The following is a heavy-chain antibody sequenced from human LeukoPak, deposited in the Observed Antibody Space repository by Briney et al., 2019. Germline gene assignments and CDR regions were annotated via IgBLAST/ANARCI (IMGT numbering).Heavy chain of an antibody. J-gene: IGHJ4*02. CDR1: GYSFTSYW. D-gene: IGHD3-3*01. Sequence: GESLKISCKGSGYSFTSYWIGWVRQMPGKGLGWMGIIYPGDSDTRYSPSFQGQVTISADKSISTAHPQWTRLEASDTANYYCAGIIGFGGYYRSAYDYWGQGTLVTVSS. CDR3: AGIIGFGGYYRSAYDY. V-gene: IGHV5-51*01. CDR2: IYPGDSDT.